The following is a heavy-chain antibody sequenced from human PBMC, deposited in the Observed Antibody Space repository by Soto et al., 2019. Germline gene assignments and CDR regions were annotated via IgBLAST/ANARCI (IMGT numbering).Heavy chain of an antibody. CDR2: ISYDGSNK. V-gene: IGHV3-30*03. CDR3: ASEPGPFDP. J-gene: IGHJ5*02. Sequence: QVQLVESGGVVVQPGRSLRLSCAASGFTFSRYGMHWVRQAPGKGLEWVAVISYDGSNKYYADTVKGRFTNSRDNSKNTLYLQMNSLRAEDTAVYYCASEPGPFDPGGQGTLVTVSS. CDR1: GFTFSRYG.